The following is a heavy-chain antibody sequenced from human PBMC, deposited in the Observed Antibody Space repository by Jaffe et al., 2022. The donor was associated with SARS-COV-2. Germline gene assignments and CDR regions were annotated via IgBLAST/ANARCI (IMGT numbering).Heavy chain of an antibody. CDR1: GFSFSGYG. CDR3: ARGGDLGLLFHYYGMDV. D-gene: IGHD3-10*01. Sequence: QLHLVESGGGVVQPGRSLRLSCSASGFSFSGYGMHWLRQAPGKGLQWVAVISFDGSNEHYRDSVKGRFTISRDNSKNTVSLQMNSLRLEDTAVYYCARGGDLGLLFHYYGMDVWGQGTAVTVSS. J-gene: IGHJ6*02. CDR2: ISFDGSNE. V-gene: IGHV3-30*03.